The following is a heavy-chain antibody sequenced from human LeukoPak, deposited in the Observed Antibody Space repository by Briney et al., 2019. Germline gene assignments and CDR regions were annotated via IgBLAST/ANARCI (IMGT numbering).Heavy chain of an antibody. Sequence: PWVTLSLTCAVYGGSFSGYYWSWIRHPPGKGLECVGEINHSASTNYNPSLKSRVTITVDTSKNQCSLKLSSVTAADTAVYYCASVYDSSGYYPFWGQGTLVTVSS. J-gene: IGHJ4*02. CDR1: GGSFSGYY. D-gene: IGHD3-22*01. CDR2: INHSAST. V-gene: IGHV4-34*01. CDR3: ASVYDSSGYYPF.